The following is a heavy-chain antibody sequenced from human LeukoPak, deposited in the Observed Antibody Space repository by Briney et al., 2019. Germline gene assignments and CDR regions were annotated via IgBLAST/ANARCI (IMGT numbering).Heavy chain of an antibody. CDR1: GYTFTSYG. CDR3: ARETTYYYDSSGYFPVDY. D-gene: IGHD3-22*01. V-gene: IGHV1-18*01. CDR2: ISAYNGNT. J-gene: IGHJ4*02. Sequence: ASVKVSCKASGYTFTSYGISWVRQAPGQGLEWMGWISAYNGNTNYAQKLQGRVTMTTDTSTSTAYMELRSLRSDDTAVYYCARETTYYYDSSGYFPVDYWGQGTLVTVSS.